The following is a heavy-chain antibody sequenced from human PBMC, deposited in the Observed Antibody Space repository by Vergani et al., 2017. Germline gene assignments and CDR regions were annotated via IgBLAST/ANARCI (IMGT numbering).Heavy chain of an antibody. Sequence: QVQLVQSGAEVKKPGASVKVSCKASGYTFTSYGISWVRQAPGQGLEWMGIINPSGGSTSYAQKFQGRVTMTRDTSTSTVYMELSSLRSEDTAVYYCARGTAMVTVDFDYWGQGTLVTVSS. CDR3: ARGTAMVTVDFDY. CDR2: INPSGGST. J-gene: IGHJ4*02. D-gene: IGHD5-18*01. V-gene: IGHV1-46*01. CDR1: GYTFTSYG.